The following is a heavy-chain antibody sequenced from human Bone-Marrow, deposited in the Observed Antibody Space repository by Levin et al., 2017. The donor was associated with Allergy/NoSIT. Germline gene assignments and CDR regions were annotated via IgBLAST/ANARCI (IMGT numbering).Heavy chain of an antibody. V-gene: IGHV3-11*01. CDR3: ARGLKFTQDIHGFDI. CDR1: GFTFSDYY. CDR2: ISKDGRFT. J-gene: IGHJ3*02. Sequence: KSGGSLRLSCAASGFTFSDYYVSWIRQAPGKGLQYISYISKDGRFTYYADSVGDRFTISRDNGKNSLYLQMNSLRAEDTAIYYCARGLKFTQDIHGFDIWGQGTMVTVSS.